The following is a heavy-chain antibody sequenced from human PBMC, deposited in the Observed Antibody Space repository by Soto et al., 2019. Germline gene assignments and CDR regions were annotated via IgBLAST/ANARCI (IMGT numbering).Heavy chain of an antibody. D-gene: IGHD1-26*01. CDR2: IVPMFGTV. CDR1: GGTFSSFA. CDR3: ASVGFP. Sequence: SVKVSCKASGGTFSSFAISWVRQAPGHGLEWMGGIVPMFGTVNYAQKLQDRVTIIADESTTTVYMELSSLRSEDTAMYYCASVGFPWGQGTLVTVSS. V-gene: IGHV1-69*13. J-gene: IGHJ5*02.